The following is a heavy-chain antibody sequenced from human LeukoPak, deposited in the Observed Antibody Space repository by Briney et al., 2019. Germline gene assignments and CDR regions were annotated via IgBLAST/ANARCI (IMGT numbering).Heavy chain of an antibody. D-gene: IGHD3-3*01. Sequence: SETLSLTCTVSGGSISSGDYYWSWIRQPRGKGLEWIGYIYYSGSTYYNPSLKSRVTISVDTSKNQFSLKLSSVTAADTAVYYCARGVFWSGYRNFDYWGQGTLVTVSS. CDR1: GGSISSGDYY. V-gene: IGHV4-30-4*08. J-gene: IGHJ4*02. CDR2: IYYSGST. CDR3: ARGVFWSGYRNFDY.